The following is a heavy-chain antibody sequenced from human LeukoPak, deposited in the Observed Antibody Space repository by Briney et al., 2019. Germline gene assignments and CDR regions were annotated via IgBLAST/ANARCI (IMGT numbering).Heavy chain of an antibody. Sequence: PGGSLRLSCAASGFTFSSSSMNWVRQAPEKGLEWVSYISTSGGTIYYADSVKGRFTISRDNAKNSLYLQMDSLRAEDTAVNYCARHIPFDCWGQGTLVTVSS. CDR3: ARHIPFDC. D-gene: IGHD2-21*01. CDR2: ISTSGGTI. J-gene: IGHJ4*02. V-gene: IGHV3-48*01. CDR1: GFTFSSSS.